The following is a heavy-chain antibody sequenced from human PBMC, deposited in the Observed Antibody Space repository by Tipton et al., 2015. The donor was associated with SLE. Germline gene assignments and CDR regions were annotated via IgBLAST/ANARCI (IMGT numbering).Heavy chain of an antibody. CDR2: IYHSGSS. CDR3: ARASNTRAFDT. CDR1: NDSIGRHY. J-gene: IGHJ3*02. D-gene: IGHD4/OR15-4a*01. Sequence: TLFLTCTVSNDSIGRHYWSWIRQSPGKGLEWLGYIYHSGSSNYSPSLKSRLTMSVDTSKNQFSLRLSSVTVADTAIYFCARASNTRAFDTWGQGKLVTVSS. V-gene: IGHV4-59*11.